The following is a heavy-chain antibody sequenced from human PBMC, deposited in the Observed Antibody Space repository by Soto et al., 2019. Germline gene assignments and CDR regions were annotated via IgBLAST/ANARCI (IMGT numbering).Heavy chain of an antibody. CDR3: ARVATTDFDY. V-gene: IGHV3-21*01. CDR1: GFTFRSYS. CDR2: ISSSSSYI. J-gene: IGHJ4*02. Sequence: GGSLRLSCAASGFTFRSYSMNWVRQAPGKGLEWVSSISSSSSYIYYAASVKGRFTISRDNAKNSLYLQMNSLRAEDTAVYYCARVATTDFDYWGQGTLVTVSS. D-gene: IGHD5-12*01.